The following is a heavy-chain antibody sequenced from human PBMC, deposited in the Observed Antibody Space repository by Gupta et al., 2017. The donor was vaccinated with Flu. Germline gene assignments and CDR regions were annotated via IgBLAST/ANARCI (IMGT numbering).Heavy chain of an antibody. V-gene: IGHV3-23*01. CDR1: GFTFSRYN. Sequence: EVQLLESGGGLVKPGGSLRLSCAASGFTFSRYNVNWVRQAPGKGLEWFAGISGSGGTTNYAGSVAGRFTISRDNSKNTMDLQMNSLRAEDTAVYYCAKRGGSFSFYGLDAWGQGTTVTVSS. D-gene: IGHD4-23*01. J-gene: IGHJ6*02. CDR2: ISGSGGTT. CDR3: AKRGGSFSFYGLDA.